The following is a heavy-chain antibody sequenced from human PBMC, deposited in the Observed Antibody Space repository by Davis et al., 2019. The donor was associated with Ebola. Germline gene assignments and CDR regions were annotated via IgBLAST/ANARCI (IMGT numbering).Heavy chain of an antibody. CDR2: LGLSADT. Sequence: GESLKISCAASGFTFSNFAMSWVRQAPGKGLEWVSTLGLSADTYYADSVKSRFTISRDNSKNTLHLQMNSLRVEDTAIYYCAKDTSNVWFDVWGQGTMVSVSS. CDR1: GFTFSNFA. V-gene: IGHV3-23*01. CDR3: AKDTSNVWFDV. J-gene: IGHJ3*01. D-gene: IGHD6-19*01.